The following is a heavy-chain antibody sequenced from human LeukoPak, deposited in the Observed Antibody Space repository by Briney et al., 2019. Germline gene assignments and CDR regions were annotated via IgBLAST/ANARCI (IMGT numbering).Heavy chain of an antibody. D-gene: IGHD1-1*01. Sequence: PGGSLRLSWAASGFPFSSNYMSWVRQAPGKGLEWVAVFFSGGSTYYADSVQGRFTISRDNSKNTLYLQMNSLRAQDTAVYYCGTRGHFWGQETLVTVSS. CDR1: GFPFSSNY. J-gene: IGHJ4*02. CDR3: GTRGHF. V-gene: IGHV3-53*01. CDR2: FFSGGST.